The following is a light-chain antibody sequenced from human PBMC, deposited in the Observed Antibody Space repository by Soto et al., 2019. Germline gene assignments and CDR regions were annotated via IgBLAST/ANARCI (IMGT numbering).Light chain of an antibody. Sequence: EIVMTQFPATLSVSPGERATLSCRASQSVSSNLAWFQQKPGQAPRVLIYGISTRATGIPARFSGSGSETEFPLTIRSLQSEDFAVYYCQQYNNWPLTFGGGTKVEIK. CDR3: QQYNNWPLT. J-gene: IGKJ4*01. V-gene: IGKV3-15*01. CDR2: GIS. CDR1: QSVSSN.